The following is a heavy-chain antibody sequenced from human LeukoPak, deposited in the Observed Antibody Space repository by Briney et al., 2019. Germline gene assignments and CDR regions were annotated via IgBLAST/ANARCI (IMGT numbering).Heavy chain of an antibody. Sequence: NPSKTLSLTCTVSGGSISSSSYYWSWIRQPAGKGLEWIGRIYTSGSTNYNPSLKSRVTMSVDTSKNQFSLKLSSVTAADTAVYYCARGSYTGYDSHGFDIWGQGTMVTVSS. CDR1: GGSISSSSYY. CDR2: IYTSGST. V-gene: IGHV4-61*02. D-gene: IGHD5-12*01. J-gene: IGHJ3*02. CDR3: ARGSYTGYDSHGFDI.